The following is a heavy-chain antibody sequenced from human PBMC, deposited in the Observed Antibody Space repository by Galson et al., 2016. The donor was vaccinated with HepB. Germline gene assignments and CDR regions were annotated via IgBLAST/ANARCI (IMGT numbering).Heavy chain of an antibody. CDR2: IYYSGGT. J-gene: IGHJ4*02. D-gene: IGHD3/OR15-3a*01. CDR3: ARLNDFWTGYFDF. V-gene: IGHV4-59*08. CDR1: GGSISIYY. Sequence: ETLSLTCTVSGGSISIYYWAWIRKSPGKGLEWIGHIYYSGGTTYNPSLESRVTISVDTFENQFSLKLSSVTAADTAFYYCARLNDFWTGYFDFWGQGIPVTVSS.